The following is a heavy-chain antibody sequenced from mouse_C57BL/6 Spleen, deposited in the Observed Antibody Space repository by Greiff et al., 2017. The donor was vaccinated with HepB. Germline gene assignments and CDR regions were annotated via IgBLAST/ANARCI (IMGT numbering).Heavy chain of an antibody. CDR1: GYTFTTYP. Sequence: VQLQQSGAELVKPGASVKLSCKASGYTFTTYPIEWVKQNPGKSLEWIGKFNPYNDDTNYNEKFKGKATLTVDKSSSTVYLELCRLTSDDSAVYYCSRACGDSAWFAYWGQGTLVTVSA. CDR2: FNPYNDDT. V-gene: IGHV1-47*01. J-gene: IGHJ3*01. CDR3: SRACGDSAWFAY. D-gene: IGHD2-13*01.